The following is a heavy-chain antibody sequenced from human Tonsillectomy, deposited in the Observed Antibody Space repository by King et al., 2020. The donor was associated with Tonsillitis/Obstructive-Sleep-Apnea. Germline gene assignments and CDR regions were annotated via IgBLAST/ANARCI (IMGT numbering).Heavy chain of an antibody. CDR3: ARDMVLEAGGDAFDI. CDR1: GGSISSYS. CDR2: IYYSGST. V-gene: IGHV4-59*01. D-gene: IGHD2-8*01. J-gene: IGHJ3*02. Sequence: QLQESGPGLVKLSATLSVTCTVSGGSISSYSWSWIRQPPGKGLEWIGYIYYSGSTNYNPSLKSRVTISVDTSKNQFSLKLSSVTAADTAVYYCARDMVLEAGGDAFDIWGQGTMVTVSS.